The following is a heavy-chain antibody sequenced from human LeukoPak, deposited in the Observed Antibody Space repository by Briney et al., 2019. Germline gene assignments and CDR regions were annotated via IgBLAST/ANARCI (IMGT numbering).Heavy chain of an antibody. V-gene: IGHV1-8*01. J-gene: IGHJ4*02. CDR1: GYTFTSYD. CDR3: ASSRPYCSGANCYLGY. Sequence: ASVKVSCKASGYTFTSYDINWVRQATGHGLEWMGWMNPNSGNTGYAQKLQGRVTMTRNTSISTAYMELSSLRSEDTAVYFCASSRPYCSGANCYLGYWGQGTLVTVSS. CDR2: MNPNSGNT. D-gene: IGHD2-15*01.